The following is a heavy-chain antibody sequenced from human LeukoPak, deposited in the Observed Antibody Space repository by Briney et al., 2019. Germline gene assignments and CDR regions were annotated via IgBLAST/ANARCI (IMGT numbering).Heavy chain of an antibody. V-gene: IGHV1-46*01. CDR3: ARAGQQLRDYGMDV. Sequence: ASVKVSCKASGYTFTSYYMHWVRQAPGQGLEWMGVINPNSGSTGYAQKFQGRVTMTRDTSTSTVYMELSSLRSEDTAVYYCARAGQQLRDYGMDVWGQGTTVTVSS. CDR1: GYTFTSYY. CDR2: INPNSGST. J-gene: IGHJ6*02. D-gene: IGHD6-13*01.